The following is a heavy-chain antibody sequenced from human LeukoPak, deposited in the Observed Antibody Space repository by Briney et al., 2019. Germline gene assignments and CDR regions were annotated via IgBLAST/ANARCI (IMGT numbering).Heavy chain of an antibody. CDR1: GFTFSDYY. D-gene: IGHD6-19*01. CDR3: ARAPLPSSGWPDYFDY. Sequence: GGSLRLSCAASGFTFSDYYMSWIRPAPGKGLEWVSYISSSGSTIYYADSVKGRFTISRDNAKNSLYLKMNSLRAEDTAVYYCARAPLPSSGWPDYFDYWGQGTLVTVSS. CDR2: ISSSGSTI. J-gene: IGHJ4*02. V-gene: IGHV3-11*04.